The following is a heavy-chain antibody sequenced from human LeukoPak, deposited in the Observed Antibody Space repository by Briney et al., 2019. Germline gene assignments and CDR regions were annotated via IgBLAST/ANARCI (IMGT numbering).Heavy chain of an antibody. Sequence: ASVKVSCKASGYTFTGYYMHWVRQAPGQGLEWMGWINPNSGGTNYAQKFQGRVTMTRDTSISTAYMELSRLRSDDTAVYYCARVVQWLPYYFDYWGQGTLVTVSS. CDR3: ARVVQWLPYYFDY. D-gene: IGHD6-19*01. CDR1: GYTFTGYY. CDR2: INPNSGGT. J-gene: IGHJ4*02. V-gene: IGHV1-2*02.